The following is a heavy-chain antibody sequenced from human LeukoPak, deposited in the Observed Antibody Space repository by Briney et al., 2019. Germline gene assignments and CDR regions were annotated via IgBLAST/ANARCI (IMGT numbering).Heavy chain of an antibody. CDR1: GYSFTRNG. CDR2: ISAYNGHT. V-gene: IGHV1-18*04. CDR3: ARARGINWNYGPSYNWFAP. D-gene: IGHD1-7*01. Sequence: GASVKVSCKTSGYSFTRNGISWVRQATGQALDWIVWISAYNGHTSYALKLQGRVTMTTDSSTSTAYMELRSLRSDDTAVYYCARARGINWNYGPSYNWFAPWGQGTLVTVSS. J-gene: IGHJ5*02.